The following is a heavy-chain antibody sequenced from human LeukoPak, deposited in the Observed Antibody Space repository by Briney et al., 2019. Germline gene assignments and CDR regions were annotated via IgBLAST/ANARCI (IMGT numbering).Heavy chain of an antibody. V-gene: IGHV3-49*04. D-gene: IGHD3-3*01. Sequence: GGSLRLSCAASGFTFSSYSMNWVRQAPGKGLEWVGFIRSKGYGGTTEYAASVKGRFTISRDDSKSIAYLQMNSLKTEDTAVYYCSTSYYDFWSAFWGQGTLVTVSS. J-gene: IGHJ4*02. CDR3: STSYYDFWSAF. CDR1: GFTFSSYS. CDR2: IRSKGYGGTT.